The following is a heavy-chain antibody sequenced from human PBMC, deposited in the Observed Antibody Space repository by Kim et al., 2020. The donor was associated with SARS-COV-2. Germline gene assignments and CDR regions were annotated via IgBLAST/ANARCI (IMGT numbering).Heavy chain of an antibody. CDR2: ISYDGSNK. J-gene: IGHJ2*01. D-gene: IGHD5-12*01. V-gene: IGHV3-30*04. CDR1: GFTFSSYA. CDR3: ARVSVRSGYKGSYWYFDL. Sequence: GGSLRLSCAASGFTFSSYAMHWVRQAPGKGLEWVAVISYDGSNKYYADSVKGRFTISRDNSKNTLYLQMNSLRAEDTAVYYCARVSVRSGYKGSYWYFDLWGRGTLVTVSS.